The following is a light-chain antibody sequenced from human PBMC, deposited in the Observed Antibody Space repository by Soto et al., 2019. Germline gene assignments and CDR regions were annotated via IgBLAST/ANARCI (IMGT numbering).Light chain of an antibody. V-gene: IGKV1-39*01. CDR1: QSISTS. CDR3: QQSFSTPPT. Sequence: DIQMTHSPSSLSASVGDRVTITCRASQSISTSLNWYHQKPGKAPKLLIFLASTLQSGVPSRFSGSGSGTEFTLNITKQQPEYFANYYCQQSFSTPPTFGGGNKVEIK. CDR2: LAS. J-gene: IGKJ4*01.